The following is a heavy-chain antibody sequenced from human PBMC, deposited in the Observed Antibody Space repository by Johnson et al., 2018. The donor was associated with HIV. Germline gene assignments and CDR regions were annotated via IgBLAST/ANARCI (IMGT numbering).Heavy chain of an antibody. Sequence: EVQLVESGGGLVQPGGSLRLSCAASGFTFSSYWMSWVRQAPGKGLEWVANIKQDGSEKYYADSVKGRFTISRDNSKNTLYLQMNSLRAEDTAVYYCAKDRRQREVLDAFVIWADGPMVTVS. V-gene: IGHV3-7*03. CDR2: IKQDGSEK. D-gene: IGHD1-26*01. CDR3: AKDRRQREVLDAFVI. J-gene: IGHJ3*02. CDR1: GFTFSSYW.